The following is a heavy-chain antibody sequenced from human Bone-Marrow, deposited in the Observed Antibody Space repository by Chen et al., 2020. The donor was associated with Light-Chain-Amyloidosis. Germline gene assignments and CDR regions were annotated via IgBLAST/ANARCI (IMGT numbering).Heavy chain of an antibody. CDR2: IGGTSKNT. J-gene: IGHJ6*03. CDR1: GFNFSKNA. V-gene: IGHV3-NL1*01. Sequence: VELVESGGGLVQPGGSLRLSCAASGFNFSKNAMNWVRQAPGKGPEWVSVIGGTSKNTYYADSVKGRFTISRDNSENTLFLQMNSXXXXXTAVYYCAKDKGLYAAEHFYYMDVWGNGTTVIVSS. CDR3: AKDKGLYAAEHFYYMDV. D-gene: IGHD4-17*01.